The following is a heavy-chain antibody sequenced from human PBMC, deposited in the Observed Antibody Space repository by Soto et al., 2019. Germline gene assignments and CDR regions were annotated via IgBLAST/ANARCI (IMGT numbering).Heavy chain of an antibody. CDR1: GYTFTDYG. Sequence: ASVKVSCKASGYTFTDYGISWVRQAPGQGLEWMGWISAYNGKTDYAQKFQDRVTMTTDTSTSTAYMELTSLRSDDTAMYYCARGYYYGSGRPTPGGMDVWGQGTTVTVSS. V-gene: IGHV1-18*01. CDR3: ARGYYYGSGRPTPGGMDV. D-gene: IGHD3-10*01. CDR2: ISAYNGKT. J-gene: IGHJ6*02.